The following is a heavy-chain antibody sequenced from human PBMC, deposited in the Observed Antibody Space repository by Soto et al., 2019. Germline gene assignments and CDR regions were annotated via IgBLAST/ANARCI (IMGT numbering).Heavy chain of an antibody. Sequence: GSLRRACSAPRFTFTNYAMTWVRQAPGKGLGWVSTIRGGGITTYYADPVKGRFTISRDNSKNTLYLQMNSLRVEDTAVYYCARGGTGSIDRFDPWGQGTLVTVYS. CDR2: IRGGGITT. J-gene: IGHJ5*02. D-gene: IGHD1-1*01. V-gene: IGHV3-23*01. CDR3: ARGGTGSIDRFDP. CDR1: RFTFTNYA.